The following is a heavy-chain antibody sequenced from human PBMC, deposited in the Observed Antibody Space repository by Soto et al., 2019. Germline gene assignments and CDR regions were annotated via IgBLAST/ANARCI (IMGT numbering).Heavy chain of an antibody. CDR3: ARAREASLLRAPSPY. Sequence: GGSLRLSCEASGFTFSSYTMNWVRRAPGKGLEWVATIGGSGDGTYYGDSVKGRFTISRDNSKNTVYLQMNSLRAEDTAIYYCARAREASLLRAPSPYWGQGTLVTVSS. V-gene: IGHV3-23*01. D-gene: IGHD2-21*02. J-gene: IGHJ4*02. CDR1: GFTFSSYT. CDR2: IGGSGDGT.